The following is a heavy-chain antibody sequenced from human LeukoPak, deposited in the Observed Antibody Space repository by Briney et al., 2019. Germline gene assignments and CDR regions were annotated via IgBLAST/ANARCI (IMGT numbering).Heavy chain of an antibody. J-gene: IGHJ5*02. D-gene: IGHD1-1*01. V-gene: IGHV4-38-2*02. CDR3: ARGIVTGTTNWFDP. Sequence: SETLSLTCTVSGGSISSYYWSWIRQPPGKGLEWIGSMYHSGGTYSNPSLKSRVNISIDTSKNQFSLRLTSVTAADTAVYYCARGIVTGTTNWFDPWGQGILVSVSS. CDR1: GGSISSYY. CDR2: MYHSGGT.